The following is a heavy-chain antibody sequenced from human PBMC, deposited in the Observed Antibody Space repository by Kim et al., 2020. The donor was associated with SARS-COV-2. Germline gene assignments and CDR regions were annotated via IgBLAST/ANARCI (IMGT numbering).Heavy chain of an antibody. Sequence: YNPSLKSRVTISVDTSKNQFSLKRRSVTAADTAVYYCARQDGGDKRYFQHWGQGTLVTVSS. J-gene: IGHJ1*01. D-gene: IGHD2-21*01. CDR3: ARQDGGDKRYFQH. V-gene: IGHV4-59*08.